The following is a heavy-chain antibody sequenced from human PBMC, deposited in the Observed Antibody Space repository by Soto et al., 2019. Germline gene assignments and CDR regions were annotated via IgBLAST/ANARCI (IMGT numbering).Heavy chain of an antibody. J-gene: IGHJ5*02. V-gene: IGHV3-23*01. CDR3: AKGNYYDGSGYSSVVDWFDP. CDR1: GFSFSSYA. D-gene: IGHD3-22*01. CDR2: SSGSGGST. Sequence: GGSLTLSCASSGFSFSSYAMILVRHAPGKGLEWVSASSGSGGSTYYAGSVKGRFTISRDNSKNTLYLQMNSLRAEDTAVYYCAKGNYYDGSGYSSVVDWFDPWGQGTLVTVSS.